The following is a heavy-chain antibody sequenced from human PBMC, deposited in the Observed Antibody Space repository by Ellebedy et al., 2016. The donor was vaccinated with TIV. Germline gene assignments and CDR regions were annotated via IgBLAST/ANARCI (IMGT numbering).Heavy chain of an antibody. V-gene: IGHV3-11*04. CDR2: ISSTGSTI. Sequence: GESLKISCVASGFTFSNYNMSWMRQAPGKGLEWVSSISSTGSTIYYADSVKGRFTVSRDNAKNSLYLQMDSLRADDTAVYYCARAGDYNLLSPAGGYWGQGTLVTVSS. J-gene: IGHJ4*02. D-gene: IGHD4-17*01. CDR3: ARAGDYNLLSPAGGY. CDR1: GFTFSNYN.